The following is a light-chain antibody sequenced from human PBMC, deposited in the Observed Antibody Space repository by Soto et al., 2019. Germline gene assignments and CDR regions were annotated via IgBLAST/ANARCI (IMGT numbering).Light chain of an antibody. CDR1: NIGSKS. CDR2: YDS. V-gene: IGLV3-21*04. J-gene: IGLJ2*01. Sequence: SYELTQPPSVSVAPGKTARITCGGNNIGSKSVHWYQQKPGQAPVLVIYYDSDRPSGIPERFSGSNSGNTATLTISRVEAGDEADYYCQVWDSSSDHSLFGGGTKLTVL. CDR3: QVWDSSSDHSL.